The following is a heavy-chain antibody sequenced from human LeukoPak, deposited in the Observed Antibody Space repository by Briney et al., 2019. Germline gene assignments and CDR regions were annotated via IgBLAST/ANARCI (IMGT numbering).Heavy chain of an antibody. CDR3: ARGVDPTPYYYDSSGYYLGYNWFDP. CDR2: INHSGST. CDR1: GGSFSGYY. Sequence: SETLSLTCAVYGGSFSGYYWSWIRQPPGKGLEWIGEINHSGSTNYNPSLKSRVTISVDTSKNQFSLRLSSVTAADTAVYYCARGVDPTPYYYDSSGYYLGYNWFDPWGQGTLVTVSS. V-gene: IGHV4-34*01. J-gene: IGHJ5*02. D-gene: IGHD3-22*01.